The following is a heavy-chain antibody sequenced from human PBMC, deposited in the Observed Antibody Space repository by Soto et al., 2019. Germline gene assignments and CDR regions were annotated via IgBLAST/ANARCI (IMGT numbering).Heavy chain of an antibody. J-gene: IGHJ6*02. CDR1: GGTFSSYA. D-gene: IGHD3-10*01. CDR2: ISGSGGST. V-gene: IGHV3-23*01. Sequence: GGSLRLSCAASGGTFSSYAMSWVRQAPGKGLEWVSAISGSGGSTYYADSVKGRFTISRDNSKNTLYLQMNSLRAEDTAVYYCAKWAGILGFGEFYYYYYGMDVWGQGTTVTVS. CDR3: AKWAGILGFGEFYYYYYGMDV.